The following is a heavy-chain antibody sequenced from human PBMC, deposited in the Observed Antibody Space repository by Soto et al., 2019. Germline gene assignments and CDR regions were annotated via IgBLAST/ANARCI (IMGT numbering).Heavy chain of an antibody. CDR3: ARFFYVFLTGYLAIYWFAP. CDR1: GGSISSSSYY. J-gene: IGHJ5*02. V-gene: IGHV4-39*01. D-gene: IGHD3-9*01. CDR2: IYYSGST. Sequence: PSETLSLTCTVSGGSISSSSYYWGWIRQPPGKGLEWIGSIYYSGSTYYNPSLKSRVTISVDTSKNQFSLKLSSVTAADTAVYYCARFFYVFLTGYLAIYWFAPWGQGTLVPVSS.